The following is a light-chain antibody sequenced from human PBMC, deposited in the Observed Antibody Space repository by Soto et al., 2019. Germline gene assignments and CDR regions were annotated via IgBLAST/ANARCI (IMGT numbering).Light chain of an antibody. CDR3: QQYLNRWT. CDR1: QRISNW. J-gene: IGKJ1*01. CDR2: KAS. Sequence: DIQMTQSPSTLSASVGDRVTITCRASQRISNWLAWYQQKPGKAPKLLIYKASSLEGGVPSRFSGSGSGTEFTLTISSPQPDDFATYYCQQYLNRWTFGQGTKVQIK. V-gene: IGKV1-5*03.